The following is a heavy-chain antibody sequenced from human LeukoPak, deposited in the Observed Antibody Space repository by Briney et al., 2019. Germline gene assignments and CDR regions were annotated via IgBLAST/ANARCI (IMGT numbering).Heavy chain of an antibody. CDR3: ARDSEQWLSRSNYYYGMDV. V-gene: IGHV1-69*13. D-gene: IGHD6-19*01. CDR1: GGTFSSYA. Sequence: AASVKVSCKASGGTFSSYAISWVRQAPGQGLEWMGGIIPIFGIANYAQKFQGRATITADESTNTAYMELSSLRSEDTAVYYCARDSEQWLSRSNYYYGMDVWGQGTTVTVSS. CDR2: IIPIFGIA. J-gene: IGHJ6*02.